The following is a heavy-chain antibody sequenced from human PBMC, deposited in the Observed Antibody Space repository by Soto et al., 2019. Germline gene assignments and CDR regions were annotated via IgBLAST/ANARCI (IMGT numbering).Heavy chain of an antibody. J-gene: IGHJ5*02. CDR2: ISGRSAVP. CDR3: AKGGPFTGGFDP. CDR1: GLTLRSYA. D-gene: IGHD3-16*01. Sequence: GGSLRLSXAGSGLTLRSYAMTWIRQTPEKGLEWVSTISGRSAVPSYADSVNGRFTASRDNSKNTLYLQMNSLRPDDTAIYYCAKGGPFTGGFDPWGQGTLVTVSS. V-gene: IGHV3-23*01.